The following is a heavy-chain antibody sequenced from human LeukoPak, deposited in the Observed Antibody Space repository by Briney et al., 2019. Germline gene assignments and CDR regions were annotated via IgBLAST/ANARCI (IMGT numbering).Heavy chain of an antibody. CDR2: IEPGDTYI. CDR3: ARHCGGDCYTGGLDY. CDR1: GYSFTSYW. J-gene: IGHJ4*02. V-gene: IGHV5-10-1*01. Sequence: GESLKISCKGSGYSFTSYWIGWVRQMPGKGLEWMGRIEPGDTYIDYSPSFQGHVTISVDKSMSTAYLHWSSLKASDTAMYYCARHCGGDCYTGGLDYWGQGTLVSVSS. D-gene: IGHD2-21*02.